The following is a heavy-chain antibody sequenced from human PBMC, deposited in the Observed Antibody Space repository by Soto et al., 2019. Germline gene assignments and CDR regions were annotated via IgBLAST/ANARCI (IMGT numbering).Heavy chain of an antibody. CDR3: ARDFPPNYMTTVTDPKKERFDP. CDR1: GFTVSSNY. J-gene: IGHJ5*02. Sequence: GGSLRLSCAASGFTVSSNYMSWVRQAPGKGLEWVSVIYSGGSTYYADSVKGRFTISRDNSKNTLYLQMNSLRAEDTAVYYCARDFPPNYMTTVTDPKKERFDPWGQGTLVTVSS. D-gene: IGHD4-17*01. V-gene: IGHV3-66*01. CDR2: IYSGGST.